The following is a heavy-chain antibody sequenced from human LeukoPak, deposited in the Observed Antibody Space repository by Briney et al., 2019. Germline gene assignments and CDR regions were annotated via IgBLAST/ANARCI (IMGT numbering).Heavy chain of an antibody. CDR2: ISGSGSYI. V-gene: IGHV3-21*01. D-gene: IGHD6-13*01. J-gene: IGHJ4*02. CDR1: GFTFSNAW. CDR3: ARGQQLVPGRLDYFDY. Sequence: GGSLRLSCAASGFTFSNAWMSWVRQAPGKGLEWVSSISGSGSYIHYADSLKGRYTISRDNAKKSLYLQMNSLRVEDTAVYYCARGQQLVPGRLDYFDYWGQGTLVTVSS.